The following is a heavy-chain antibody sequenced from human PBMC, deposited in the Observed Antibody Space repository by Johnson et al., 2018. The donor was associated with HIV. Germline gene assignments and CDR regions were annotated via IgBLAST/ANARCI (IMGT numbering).Heavy chain of an antibody. CDR3: ARDRIAVAQGAFDI. V-gene: IGHV3-30*04. J-gene: IGHJ3*02. CDR1: GFTFSTYA. D-gene: IGHD6-19*01. Sequence: QVQLMESGGGVVQPGRSLRLSCAASGFTFSTYAMHWVRQAPGKGLEWVAVISYGGSNKYYADSVKGRFTITRDNSKNTLYLQMNSLRAEDTAVYYCARDRIAVAQGAFDIWGQGTMVTVSS. CDR2: ISYGGSNK.